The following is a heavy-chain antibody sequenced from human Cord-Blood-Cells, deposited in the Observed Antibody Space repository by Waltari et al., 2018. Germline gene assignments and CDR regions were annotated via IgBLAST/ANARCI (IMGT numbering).Heavy chain of an antibody. D-gene: IGHD6-13*01. CDR2: FDAEDGET. CDR3: ATAGYSSSWYVY. CDR1: GYTLTELS. V-gene: IGHV1-24*01. Sequence: QVQLVQSGAEVKKPGASVKVSCKVSGYTLTELSMHWVRQAPGKGLEGMGGFDAEDGETNSAQKFQGRVTMTEDTSTDTAYMELSSLRSEDTAVYYCATAGYSSSWYVYWGQGTLVTVSS. J-gene: IGHJ4*02.